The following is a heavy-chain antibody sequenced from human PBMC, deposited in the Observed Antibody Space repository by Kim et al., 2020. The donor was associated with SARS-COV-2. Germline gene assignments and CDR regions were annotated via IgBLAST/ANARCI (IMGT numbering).Heavy chain of an antibody. V-gene: IGHV3-23*01. D-gene: IGHD6-19*01. CDR3: AKTHESIAVAGLYYYGMDV. Sequence: GRFTSSRDNSKNTLYLQMNSLRAEDTAVYYCAKTHESIAVAGLYYYGMDVWGQGTTVTVSS. J-gene: IGHJ6*02.